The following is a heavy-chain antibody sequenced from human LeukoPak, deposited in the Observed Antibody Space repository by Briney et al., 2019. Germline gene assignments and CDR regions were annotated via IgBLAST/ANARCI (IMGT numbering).Heavy chain of an antibody. CDR2: ISASGSTK. Sequence: GGSLRLSCTTSGFTFSSFEMNWVRQAPGKGLEWVSYISASGSTKYYADSVKGRFTISRDNTKNSLYLQMNSLRAEDTAVYYCARDRASGWYDGGDYWGQGTLVTVSS. CDR3: ARDRASGWYDGGDY. D-gene: IGHD6-19*01. V-gene: IGHV3-48*03. CDR1: GFTFSSFE. J-gene: IGHJ4*02.